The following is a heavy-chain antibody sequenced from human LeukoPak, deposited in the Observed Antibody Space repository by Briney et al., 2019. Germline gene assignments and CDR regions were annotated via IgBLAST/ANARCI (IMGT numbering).Heavy chain of an antibody. D-gene: IGHD5-18*01. CDR1: GFTFSSYS. CDR3: ARDAKRWIQLWSHY. J-gene: IGHJ4*02. V-gene: IGHV3-7*01. CDR2: IKQDGSEK. Sequence: PGGSLRLSCAASGFTFSSYSMNWVRQAPGKGLEWVANIKQDGSEKYYVDSVKGRFTISRDNAKNSLYLQMNSLRAEDTAVYYCARDAKRWIQLWSHYWGQGTLVTVSS.